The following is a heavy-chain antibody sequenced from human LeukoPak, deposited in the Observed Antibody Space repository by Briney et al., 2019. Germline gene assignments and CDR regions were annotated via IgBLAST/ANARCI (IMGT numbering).Heavy chain of an antibody. V-gene: IGHV3-48*01. J-gene: IGHJ5*02. D-gene: IGHD6-13*01. CDR3: AGGIAAAGTIFNWFDP. CDR2: ISSSSSTI. Sequence: GGSLRLSCAASGFTFSSYSMNWVRQAPGKGLEWVSYISSSSSTIYYADSVKGRFTISRDNAKNSLYLQMNSLRAEGTAVYYCAGGIAAAGTIFNWFDPWGQGTLVTVSS. CDR1: GFTFSSYS.